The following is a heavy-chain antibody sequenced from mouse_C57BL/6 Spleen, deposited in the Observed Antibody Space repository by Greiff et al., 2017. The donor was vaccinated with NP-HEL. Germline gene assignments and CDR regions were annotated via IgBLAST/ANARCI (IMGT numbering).Heavy chain of an antibody. CDR3: ALYGSSSFWYFDV. CDR1: GFNIKDYY. CDR2: IDPEDGET. V-gene: IGHV14-2*01. D-gene: IGHD1-1*01. Sequence: PLQQSGAELVKPGASVKLSCTASGFNIKDYYMHWVKQRTEQGLEWIGRIDPEDGETKYAPKFQGKATITADTSSNTAYLQLSSLTSEDTAVYYCALYGSSSFWYFDVWGTGTTVTVSS. J-gene: IGHJ1*03.